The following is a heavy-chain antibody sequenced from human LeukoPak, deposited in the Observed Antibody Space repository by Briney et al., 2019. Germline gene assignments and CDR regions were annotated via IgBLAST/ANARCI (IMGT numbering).Heavy chain of an antibody. CDR3: AELGITMIGGV. CDR1: GFTFSSYS. CDR2: ISSSGSTI. D-gene: IGHD3-10*02. Sequence: GGSLRLSCAASGFTFSSYSMNWVRQAPGKGLEWVSYISSSGSTIYYADSVKGRFTISRGNAKNSLYLQMNSLRAEDTAVYYCAELGITMIGGVWGKGTTVTFSS. V-gene: IGHV3-48*04. J-gene: IGHJ6*04.